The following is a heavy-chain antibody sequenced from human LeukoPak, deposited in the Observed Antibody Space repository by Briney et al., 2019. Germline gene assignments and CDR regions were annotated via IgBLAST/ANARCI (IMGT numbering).Heavy chain of an antibody. Sequence: GGSLRLSCAASGFTFSSYEMNWVRQAPGKGLEWVSYISSSGSTIYYADSVKGRFTISRDNAKNSLYLQMNSLRAKDTAVYYCARKYYYGSGSYYLSYFDYWGQGTLVTVSS. CDR2: ISSSGSTI. CDR3: ARKYYYGSGSYYLSYFDY. V-gene: IGHV3-48*03. CDR1: GFTFSSYE. D-gene: IGHD3-10*01. J-gene: IGHJ4*02.